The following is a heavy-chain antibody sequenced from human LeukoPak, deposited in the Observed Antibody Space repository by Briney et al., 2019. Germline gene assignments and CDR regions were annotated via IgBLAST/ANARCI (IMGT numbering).Heavy chain of an antibody. D-gene: IGHD5-18*01. CDR3: ARLYSSRDAFDI. CDR1: GGSISSSSYY. V-gene: IGHV4-61*05. Sequence: SETLSLTCTVSGGSISSSSYYWGWIRQPPGKGLEWIGYIYYSGSTNYNPSLKSRVTISVDTSKNQFSLKLSSVTAADTAVYYCARLYSSRDAFDIWGQGTMVTVSS. J-gene: IGHJ3*02. CDR2: IYYSGST.